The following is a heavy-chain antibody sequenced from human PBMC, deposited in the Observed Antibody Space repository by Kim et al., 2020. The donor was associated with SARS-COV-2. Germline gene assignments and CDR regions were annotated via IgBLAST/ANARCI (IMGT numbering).Heavy chain of an antibody. CDR3: AKAQVDYGDYGALGY. Sequence: GGSLRLSCAASGFTFSSYGMHWVRQAPGKGLEWVAVIWYDGSNKYYADSVKGRFTISRDNSKNTLYQQMNRLRAEDTAVYYCAKAQVDYGDYGALGYWGQGTLVTVSS. V-gene: IGHV3-33*06. CDR1: GFTFSSYG. CDR2: IWYDGSNK. D-gene: IGHD4-17*01. J-gene: IGHJ4*02.